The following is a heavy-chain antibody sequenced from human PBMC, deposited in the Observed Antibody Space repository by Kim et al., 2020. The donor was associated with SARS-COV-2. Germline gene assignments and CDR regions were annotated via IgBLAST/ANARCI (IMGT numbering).Heavy chain of an antibody. J-gene: IGHJ6*02. CDR3: AREGPSYYYYGMDV. V-gene: IGHV4-31*02. Sequence: NPSLKSRVTISVDTSKNQFSLKLSSVTAADTAVYYCAREGPSYYYYGMDVWGQGTTVTVSS.